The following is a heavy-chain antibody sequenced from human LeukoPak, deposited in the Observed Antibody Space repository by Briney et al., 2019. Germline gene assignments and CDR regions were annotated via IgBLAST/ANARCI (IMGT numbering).Heavy chain of an antibody. CDR1: GFTFSSYW. J-gene: IGHJ4*02. Sequence: GSLRLSCAASGFTFSSYWMSWVRQAPGKGLEWVANIKQDGSEKYYVDSVKGRFIISRDNAKNSLYLQMNSLRAEDTAVYYCARSVYGSGSYYTDYWGQGTLVTVSS. CDR2: IKQDGSEK. CDR3: ARSVYGSGSYYTDY. D-gene: IGHD3-10*01. V-gene: IGHV3-7*01.